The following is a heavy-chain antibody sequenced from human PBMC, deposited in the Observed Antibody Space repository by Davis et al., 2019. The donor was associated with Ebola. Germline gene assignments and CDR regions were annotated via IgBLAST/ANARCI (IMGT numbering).Heavy chain of an antibody. CDR2: ISYDGSNK. Sequence: GGSLRLSCTASGFTVSTNYMSWVRQAPGKGLEWVAVISYDGSNKYYADSVKGRFTISRDNSKNTLYLQMNSLRAEDTAVYYCAKGTGFYYYYGMDVWGQGTTVTVSS. CDR1: GFTVSTNY. J-gene: IGHJ6*02. CDR3: AKGTGFYYYYGMDV. V-gene: IGHV3-30*18.